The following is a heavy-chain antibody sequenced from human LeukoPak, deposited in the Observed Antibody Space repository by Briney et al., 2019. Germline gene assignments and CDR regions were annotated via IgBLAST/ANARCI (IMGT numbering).Heavy chain of an antibody. V-gene: IGHV1-46*01. CDR3: ATWTGITPY. CDR2: INPSGGST. CDR1: GYTFTGDY. Sequence: ASVKVSCKASGYTFTGDYMHWVRQAPGQGLEWMGIINPSGGSTSYAQKFQGRVTMTRDTSTSTVYMELSSLRSEDTAVYYCATWTGITPYWGQGTLVTVSS. D-gene: IGHD1-20*01. J-gene: IGHJ4*02.